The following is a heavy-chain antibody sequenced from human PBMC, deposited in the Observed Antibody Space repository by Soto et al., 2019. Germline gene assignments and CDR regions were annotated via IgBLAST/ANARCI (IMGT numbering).Heavy chain of an antibody. D-gene: IGHD1-20*01. CDR3: AKAGGMDQPIYYYYYGMDV. V-gene: IGHV3-30*18. J-gene: IGHJ6*02. CDR2: ISYDGSNK. Sequence: QVQLVESGGGVVQPGRSLRLSCAASGFTFSSYGMHWVRQAPGKGLEWVAVISYDGSNKYYADSVKGRFTISRDNSKNTLYLQMNSLRAEDTAVYYCAKAGGMDQPIYYYYYGMDVWGQGTTVTVSS. CDR1: GFTFSSYG.